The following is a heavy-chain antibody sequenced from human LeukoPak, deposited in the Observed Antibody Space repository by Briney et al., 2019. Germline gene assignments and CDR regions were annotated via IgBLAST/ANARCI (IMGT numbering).Heavy chain of an antibody. CDR1: GFTFSSYG. Sequence: GGSLRLSCAASGFTFSSYGMHWVRQAPGKGLEWVAVIWYDGSNKYYADFVKGRFTISRDNFKNTLYLQMNSLRAEDTAVYYCAKGGGYCSSTNCYYFDYWGQGTQVTVSS. V-gene: IGHV3-33*06. CDR3: AKGGGYCSSTNCYYFDY. D-gene: IGHD2-2*01. CDR2: IWYDGSNK. J-gene: IGHJ4*02.